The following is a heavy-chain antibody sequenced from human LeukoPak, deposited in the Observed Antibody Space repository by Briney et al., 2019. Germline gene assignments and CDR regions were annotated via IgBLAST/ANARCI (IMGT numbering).Heavy chain of an antibody. Sequence: SETLSLTCTVSGGSISSSSYYWGWIRQPPGKGLEWIGSIYYSGSTYYNPSLKSRVTISVDTSKNQFSLKLSSVTAADPAVYYCARHHSPGYYASSGRDYWGQGTLVTVSS. CDR1: GGSISSSSYY. CDR3: ARHHSPGYYASSGRDY. CDR2: IYYSGST. V-gene: IGHV4-39*01. J-gene: IGHJ4*02. D-gene: IGHD3-22*01.